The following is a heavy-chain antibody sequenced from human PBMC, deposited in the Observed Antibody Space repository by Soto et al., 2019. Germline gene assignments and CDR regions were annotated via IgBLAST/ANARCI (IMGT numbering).Heavy chain of an antibody. CDR2: ISSSSSTI. CDR1: GLTFSSYS. Sequence: GGSLRLSCAASGLTFSSYSMNWVRQAPGKGLEWVSYISSSSSTIYYADSVKGRFTISRDTAKNSLYLQTNSLRDEDTAVYYCAREMATNPVDYWGQGSLVTVSS. CDR3: AREMATNPVDY. V-gene: IGHV3-48*02. J-gene: IGHJ4*02. D-gene: IGHD5-12*01.